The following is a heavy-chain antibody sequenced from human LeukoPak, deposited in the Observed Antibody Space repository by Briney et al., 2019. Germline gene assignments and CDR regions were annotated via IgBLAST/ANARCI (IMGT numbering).Heavy chain of an antibody. CDR1: GFTVSSNY. V-gene: IGHV3-53*01. D-gene: IGHD3-10*01. Sequence: GGSLRLSCAASGFTVSSNYMSWVRQAPGKGPEWVSVIYSGGSTYYADSVKGRFTISRDNSKNTLYLQMNSLRAEDTAVYYCAREAYGSGSFYWGQGTLVTVSS. CDR2: IYSGGST. CDR3: AREAYGSGSFY. J-gene: IGHJ4*02.